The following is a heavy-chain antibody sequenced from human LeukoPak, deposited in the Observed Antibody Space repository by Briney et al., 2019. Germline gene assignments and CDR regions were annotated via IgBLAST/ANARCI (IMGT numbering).Heavy chain of an antibody. CDR1: GYTFTGYY. CDR2: INPNSGGT. Sequence: EASVKVSCKASGYTFTGYYMHWVRQAPGQGLEWMGWINPNSGGTDYAQKFQGRVTMTRDTSISTAYMELSRLRSDDTAVYYCARGVREKTLWWYFDYWGQGTLVTVSS. J-gene: IGHJ4*02. D-gene: IGHD2-15*01. CDR3: ARGVREKTLWWYFDY. V-gene: IGHV1-2*02.